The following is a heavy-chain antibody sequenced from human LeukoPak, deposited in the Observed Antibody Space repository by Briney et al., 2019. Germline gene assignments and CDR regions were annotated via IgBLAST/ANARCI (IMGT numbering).Heavy chain of an antibody. CDR3: ATQFSSDYDSSGYYNFDY. V-gene: IGHV1-24*01. D-gene: IGHD3-22*01. CDR1: GYTLTELS. J-gene: IGHJ4*02. CDR2: FDPEDGET. Sequence: ASVKVSCKVSGYTLTELSMHWVRQAPGKGLEWMGGFDPEDGETIYAQKFQGRVTMTGDTSTDTAYMELSSLRSEDTAVYYCATQFSSDYDSSGYYNFDYWAREPWSPSPQ.